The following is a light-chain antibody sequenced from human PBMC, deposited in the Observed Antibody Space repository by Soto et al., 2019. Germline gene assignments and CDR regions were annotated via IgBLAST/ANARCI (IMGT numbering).Light chain of an antibody. V-gene: IGLV2-14*01. CDR3: CSYAGSSFYV. CDR2: DVS. J-gene: IGLJ1*01. CDR1: SSDVAAYNF. Sequence: QSALTQPASLSGSPGQSVAISCTGSSSDVAAYNFVSWYQQHPGKAPKLMVFDVSNRPSGVSNRFSGSKSGNTASLTISGLQAEDEADYYCCSYAGSSFYVFGTGTKVTVL.